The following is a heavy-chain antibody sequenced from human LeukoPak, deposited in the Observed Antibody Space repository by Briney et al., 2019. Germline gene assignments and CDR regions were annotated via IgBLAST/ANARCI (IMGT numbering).Heavy chain of an antibody. Sequence: PGGSLILSCAASGFTFSRYNMNWVRQAPGKGLEWVSSITSSSIYIYYADSMKGRFTISRDNAKNSLYLQMDSLRAEDTAVYYCARDGITMRILEYWGQGTLVTVSS. V-gene: IGHV3-21*01. J-gene: IGHJ4*02. CDR3: ARDGITMRILEY. CDR2: ITSSSIYI. D-gene: IGHD3-10*01. CDR1: GFTFSRYN.